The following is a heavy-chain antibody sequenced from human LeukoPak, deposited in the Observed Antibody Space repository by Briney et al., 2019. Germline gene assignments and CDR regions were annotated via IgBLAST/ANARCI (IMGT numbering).Heavy chain of an antibody. Sequence: SETLSLTCTVSGGSISSGSYYWSWIRQPAGKGLEWIGRIYTGGSTNYNPSLKSRVTISVDTSKNQFSLKLSSVTAADTAVYYCARGQLRFLEWLSFNWFDPWGQGTLVTVSS. D-gene: IGHD3-3*01. J-gene: IGHJ5*02. CDR1: GGSISSGSYY. CDR3: ARGQLRFLEWLSFNWFDP. CDR2: IYTGGST. V-gene: IGHV4-61*02.